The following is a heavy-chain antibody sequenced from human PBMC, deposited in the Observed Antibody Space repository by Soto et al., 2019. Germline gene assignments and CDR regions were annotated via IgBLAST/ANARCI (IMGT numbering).Heavy chain of an antibody. Sequence: QVQLQQWGAGLLKPSETLSLTCAVYGGSFSANYWTWIRQPPGKGLEWIGEINHRGSTNYCPSLRNRITLSVDPSNNHFSLRLTSVTAADTAVYYCASARFDYWGRGILVTVSS. CDR3: ASARFDY. J-gene: IGHJ4*02. V-gene: IGHV4-34*01. CDR2: INHRGST. CDR1: GGSFSANY.